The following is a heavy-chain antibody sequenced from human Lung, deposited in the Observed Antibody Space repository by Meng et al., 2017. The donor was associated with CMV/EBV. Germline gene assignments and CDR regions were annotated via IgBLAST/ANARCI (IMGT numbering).Heavy chain of an antibody. CDR3: ATCGVVIISKGYLADV. Sequence: GESLKISCVASGFTFSNYGINWVRQAPGKGLEWVSSISSSGSVIYYADSVKGRFNVSRDNAKNTVHLQMSSLRAEDTAVYYCATCGVVIISKGYLADVWGQGTTVTVSS. CDR2: ISSSGSVI. J-gene: IGHJ6*02. D-gene: IGHD3-3*01. V-gene: IGHV3-21*01. CDR1: GFTFSNYG.